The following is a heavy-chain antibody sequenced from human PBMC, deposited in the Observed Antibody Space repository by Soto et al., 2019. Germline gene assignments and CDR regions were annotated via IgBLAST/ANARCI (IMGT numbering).Heavy chain of an antibody. CDR3: ARIPPSSPPWYYGMDV. J-gene: IGHJ6*02. CDR2: IYYSGST. D-gene: IGHD6-6*01. CDR1: GYSISSSNW. Sequence: SETLSLTCAVSGYSISSSNWWGWIRQPPGKGLEWIGYIYYSGSTYYNPSLKSRVTMSVDTSKNQFSLKLSSVTAVDTAVYYCARIPPSSPPWYYGMDVWGQGTTVTVSS. V-gene: IGHV4-28*01.